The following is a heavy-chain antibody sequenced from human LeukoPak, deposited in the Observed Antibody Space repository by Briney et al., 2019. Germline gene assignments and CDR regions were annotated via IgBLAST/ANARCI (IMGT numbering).Heavy chain of an antibody. V-gene: IGHV4-39*01. CDR2: IYSSGST. J-gene: IGHJ4*02. Sequence: PSETLSLTCTVSGASISGSGYYWGWIRQPPGKGLEWIGSIYSSGSTYYNASLQSRVTISIETSKNQISLRLNSVTAADTAMYYCAKSGGYGLIDYWGQGTLVTVSS. CDR1: GASISGSGYY. D-gene: IGHD1-26*01. CDR3: AKSGGYGLIDY.